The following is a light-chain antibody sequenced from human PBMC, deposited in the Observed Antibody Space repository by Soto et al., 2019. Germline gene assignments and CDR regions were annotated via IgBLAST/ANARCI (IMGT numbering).Light chain of an antibody. V-gene: IGKV3-20*01. CDR3: HQYGSSPWT. J-gene: IGKJ1*01. CDR1: QSVSSGY. Sequence: EIVLTQSPGTLSLSPGERATLSCRASQSVSSGYLAWYQQKPGQAPRLLIYGASRRVTGIPDRFSGSGSATDFTLTISRLEPEDFAVYHCHQYGSSPWTFGQGTKVDIK. CDR2: GAS.